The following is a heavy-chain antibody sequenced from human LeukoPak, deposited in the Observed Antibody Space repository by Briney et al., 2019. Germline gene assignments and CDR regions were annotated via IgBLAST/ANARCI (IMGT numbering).Heavy chain of an antibody. CDR3: AKDIAPTVYYYDSSGYFDY. Sequence: GGSLRLSCAASGFTFSSYAMSWVRQAPGKGLEWVSAISGSGGSTYYADSVKGRFTISRDNSKNTLYLQMNSLRAEDTALYYCAKDIAPTVYYYDSSGYFDYWGQGTLVTVSS. V-gene: IGHV3-23*01. CDR1: GFTFSSYA. CDR2: ISGSGGST. J-gene: IGHJ4*02. D-gene: IGHD3-22*01.